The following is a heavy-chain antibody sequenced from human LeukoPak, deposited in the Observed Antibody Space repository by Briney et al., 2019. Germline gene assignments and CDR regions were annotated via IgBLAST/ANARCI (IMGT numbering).Heavy chain of an antibody. CDR1: GGSISSYY. Sequence: SETLSLTCTVSGGSISSYYWSWIRQPPGKGLEWIGYIYYSGSTKYNPSPKSRVTISVDTSKNQFSLKLSSVTAADTAVYYCARSPYYYDLVDYWGQGTLVTVSS. D-gene: IGHD3-22*01. J-gene: IGHJ4*02. V-gene: IGHV4-59*01. CDR3: ARSPYYYDLVDY. CDR2: IYYSGST.